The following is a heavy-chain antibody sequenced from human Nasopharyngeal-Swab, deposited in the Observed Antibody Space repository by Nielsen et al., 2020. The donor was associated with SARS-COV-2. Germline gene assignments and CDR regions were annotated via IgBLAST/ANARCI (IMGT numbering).Heavy chain of an antibody. CDR1: GFTFSSYN. V-gene: IGHV3-21*04. CDR2: ISSSSSYT. J-gene: IGHJ6*02. Sequence: GESLKISCAASGFTFSSYNMNWVRQAPGKGLEWVSSISSSSSYTYYADSVKGRFTISRDNSKNTLYLQMNSLRAEDTAVYYCARDLYRQQWPLYNYYGMDVWGQGTTVTVSS. CDR3: ARDLYRQQWPLYNYYGMDV. D-gene: IGHD6-19*01.